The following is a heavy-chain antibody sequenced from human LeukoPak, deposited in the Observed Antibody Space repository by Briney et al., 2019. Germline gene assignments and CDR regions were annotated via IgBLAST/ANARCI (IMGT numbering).Heavy chain of an antibody. CDR1: GFTFSDYY. J-gene: IGHJ6*03. D-gene: IGHD2-2*01. CDR2: ISGSGNTI. CDR3: ARARCSSTGCYSFYYVDV. Sequence: GGSLRLSCAASGFTFSDYYMGWIRQAPGKGLEWVSYISGSGNTIHYADSVKGRFTISRDNAKNSLYLQMNSLRAEDTAVYYCARARCSSTGCYSFYYVDVWGKGTTVTVSS. V-gene: IGHV3-11*04.